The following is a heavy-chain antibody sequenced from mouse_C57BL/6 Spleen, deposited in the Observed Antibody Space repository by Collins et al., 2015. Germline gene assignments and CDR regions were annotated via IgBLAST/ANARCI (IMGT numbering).Heavy chain of an antibody. J-gene: IGHJ4*01. Sequence: VHGLEWIGVIDPESGGTAYNQKFKGKAILTADKSSSTAYIKLRSLTSEDSAVYYCTRTMDYWGQGTSVTVSS. V-gene: IGHV1-15*01. CDR3: TRTMDY. CDR2: IDPESGGT.